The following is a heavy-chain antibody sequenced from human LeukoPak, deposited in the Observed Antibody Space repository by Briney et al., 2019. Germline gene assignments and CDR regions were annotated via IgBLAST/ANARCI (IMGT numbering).Heavy chain of an antibody. D-gene: IGHD2-15*01. Sequence: PSESLSLTCAVYGGSFSGYYWSWIRQPPGKGLEWIGEIIRSGSTNYNPSLKSRVTISVDTSKNQFSLKLSSVTAADTAVYYCARGYCSGGSCHRGHWFDPWGQGTLVTVSS. CDR1: GGSFSGYY. CDR2: IIRSGST. CDR3: ARGYCSGGSCHRGHWFDP. V-gene: IGHV4-34*01. J-gene: IGHJ5*02.